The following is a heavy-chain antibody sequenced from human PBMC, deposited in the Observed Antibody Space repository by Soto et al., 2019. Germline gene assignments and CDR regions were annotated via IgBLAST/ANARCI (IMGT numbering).Heavy chain of an antibody. J-gene: IGHJ4*02. CDR1: GGTFSSYA. CDR3: ARGPVPYYYDCSGYQYYFDY. D-gene: IGHD3-22*01. V-gene: IGHV1-69*06. Sequence: QVQLVQSGAEVKKPGSSVKVSCKASGGTFSSYAISWVRQAPGQGLEWMGGIIPIFGTANYAQKFQGRVTITADKSTSTAYMELSSLRSEDTAVYYCARGPVPYYYDCSGYQYYFDYWGQGTLVTVSS. CDR2: IIPIFGTA.